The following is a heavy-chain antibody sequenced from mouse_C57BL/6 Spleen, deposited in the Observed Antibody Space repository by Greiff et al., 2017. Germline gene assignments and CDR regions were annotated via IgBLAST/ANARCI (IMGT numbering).Heavy chain of an antibody. D-gene: IGHD2-4*01. CDR2: IYPGDGDT. CDR1: GYAFSSYW. CDR3: TRGHDYYFDD. V-gene: IGHV1-80*01. J-gene: IGHJ2*01. Sequence: QVQLQQSGAELVKPGASVKISCKASGYAFSSYWMNWVKQRPGKGLEWIGQIYPGDGDTNYNGKFKGKATLTADKSSSTAYMQLSSLASEDSAVYFCTRGHDYYFDDWGQGTTLTVAS.